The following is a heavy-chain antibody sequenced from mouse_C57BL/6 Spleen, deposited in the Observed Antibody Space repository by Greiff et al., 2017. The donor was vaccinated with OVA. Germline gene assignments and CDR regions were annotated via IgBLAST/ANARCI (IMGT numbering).Heavy chain of an antibody. CDR1: GYTFTSYW. CDR3: ARSGYYGQGFDY. V-gene: IGHV1-64*01. D-gene: IGHD1-1*02. J-gene: IGHJ2*01. Sequence: QVQLQQSGAELVKPGASVKLSCKASGYTFTSYWMHWVKQRPGQGLEWIGMIHPNSGSTNYNEKFKSKATLTVDKSSSTAYMQLSSLTSEDSAVYYCARSGYYGQGFDYWGQGTTLTVSS. CDR2: IHPNSGST.